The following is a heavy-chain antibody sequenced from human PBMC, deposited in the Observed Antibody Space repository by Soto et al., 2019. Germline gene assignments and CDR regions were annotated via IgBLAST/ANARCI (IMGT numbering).Heavy chain of an antibody. CDR3: ARVLTGYYRSDY. CDR2: VSTNNGNR. CDR1: GYTFTSYS. J-gene: IGHJ4*02. V-gene: IGHV1-18*04. Sequence: QVQLVQSGAAVKEPGASVKVSCKASGYTFTSYSMSWVRQAPGQGPEWMGWVSTNNGNRNYAQNFQGRVTMTTATSTSTADMELRSLRSDDTAVYYCARVLTGYYRSDYWGQGTLVTVSS. D-gene: IGHD3-9*01.